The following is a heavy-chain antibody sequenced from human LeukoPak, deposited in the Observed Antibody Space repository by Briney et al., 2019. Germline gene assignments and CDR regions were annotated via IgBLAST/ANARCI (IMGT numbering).Heavy chain of an antibody. CDR1: GGSISSSSYY. CDR2: IYYSGST. D-gene: IGHD3-3*01. J-gene: IGHJ3*02. V-gene: IGHV4-39*01. Sequence: SETLSLTCTVSGGSISSSSYYWGWIRQPPGKGLEWIGSIYYSGSTYYNPSLKSRVTISVDTSKNQFSLKLSSVTAADTAVYYCARQGRQYYDFWGAAFDIWGQGTMVTVSS. CDR3: ARQGRQYYDFWGAAFDI.